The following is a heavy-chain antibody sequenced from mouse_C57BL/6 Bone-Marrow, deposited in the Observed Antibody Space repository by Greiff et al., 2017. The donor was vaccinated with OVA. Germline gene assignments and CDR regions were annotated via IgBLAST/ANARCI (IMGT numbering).Heavy chain of an antibody. CDR2: ISDGGSYT. Sequence: DVKLVESGGGLVKPGGSLKLSCAASGFTFSSYAMSWVRQTPEKRLEWVATISDGGSYTYYPDNVKGRFTISRDKTKNNLYLQMSHLKSVDTAMYYCAGETIYYGNYRYAMDYWGQGTSVTVSS. CDR3: AGETIYYGNYRYAMDY. D-gene: IGHD2-1*01. CDR1: GFTFSSYA. J-gene: IGHJ4*01. V-gene: IGHV5-4*01.